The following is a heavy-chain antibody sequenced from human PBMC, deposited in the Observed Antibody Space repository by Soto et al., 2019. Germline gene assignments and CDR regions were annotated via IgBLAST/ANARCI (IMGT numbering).Heavy chain of an antibody. Sequence: GSLRLSCAASGFTFSSYSMNWVRQAPGKGLEWVSYISSSSSTIYYADSVKGRFTISRDNAKNSLYLQMNSLRAEDTAVYYCASSPFWSGYYTPYYYYYYLDVWGKGTTVTVSS. CDR3: ASSPFWSGYYTPYYYYYYLDV. CDR1: GFTFSSYS. CDR2: ISSSSSTI. D-gene: IGHD3-3*01. V-gene: IGHV3-48*01. J-gene: IGHJ6*03.